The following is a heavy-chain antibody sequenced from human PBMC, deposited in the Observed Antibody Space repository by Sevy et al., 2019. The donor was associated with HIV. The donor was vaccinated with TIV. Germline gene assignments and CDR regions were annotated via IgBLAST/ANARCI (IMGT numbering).Heavy chain of an antibody. J-gene: IGHJ6*02. CDR3: ARGPVLRFLDPKGGLDV. CDR1: GFTFRTYA. D-gene: IGHD3-3*01. Sequence: GGSLRLSCAASGFTFRTYAIHWVRQAPGKGLQWVAVISYDGENKFYADSVKGRFTISRDNSKNMMYLQMNSLRDEDTHVYYCARGPVLRFLDPKGGLDVWGQGTTVTVSS. V-gene: IGHV3-30*04. CDR2: ISYDGENK.